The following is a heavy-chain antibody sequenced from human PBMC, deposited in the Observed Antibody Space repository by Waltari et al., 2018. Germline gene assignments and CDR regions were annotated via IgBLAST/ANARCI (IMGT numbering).Heavy chain of an antibody. J-gene: IGHJ5*02. CDR2: IDPNSGDT. V-gene: IGHV1-2*02. D-gene: IGHD3-22*01. CDR3: ARWTFYYESDWFDP. CDR1: GYTFSGHH. Sequence: QVQLVQSGAEVKKPGASVKVSCKASGYTFSGHHMHWVRQAPGQGLEWMGWIDPNSGDTNYAQKFQGRVTLTRDTSISTAYLELSRLRSDDTAIYYRARWTFYYESDWFDPWGQGTLVTVSS.